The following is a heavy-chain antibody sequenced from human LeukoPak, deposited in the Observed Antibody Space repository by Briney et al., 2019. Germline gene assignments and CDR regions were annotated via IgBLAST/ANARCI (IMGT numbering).Heavy chain of an antibody. CDR3: AKDLYGSGWYNYFDP. D-gene: IGHD6-19*01. J-gene: IGHJ5*02. V-gene: IGHV3-30*18. CDR2: ISHDGNSK. Sequence: GGSLRLSCAASGFTCSNYAMHWVRQAPGKGLEWVAMISHDGNSKHYADSVKGRFTISRDNSKNTLYLQMDSLRAEDSAVYYCAKDLYGSGWYNYFDPWGPGTRVTVSS. CDR1: GFTCSNYA.